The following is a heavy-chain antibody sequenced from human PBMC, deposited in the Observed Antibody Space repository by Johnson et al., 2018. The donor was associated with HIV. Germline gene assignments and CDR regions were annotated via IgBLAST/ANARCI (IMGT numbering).Heavy chain of an antibody. V-gene: IGHV3-20*04. CDR3: ASRYDSSGYYPDAFDI. Sequence: VQLVESGGGVVRPGGSLRLSCAASGFTFDDYGMSWVRQTPGKGLEWVSGISWHGGSTGYANSVKGRFTISRDNAKKSLYLQMNSLRAEDTALYYCASRYDSSGYYPDAFDIWGQGTMVTVSS. D-gene: IGHD3-22*01. CDR1: GFTFDDYG. CDR2: ISWHGGST. J-gene: IGHJ3*02.